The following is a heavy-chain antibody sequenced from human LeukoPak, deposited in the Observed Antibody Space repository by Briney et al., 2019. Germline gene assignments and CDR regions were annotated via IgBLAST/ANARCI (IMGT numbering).Heavy chain of an antibody. CDR2: ISSSSSYI. V-gene: IGHV3-21*01. CDR3: ARAYYYDSSGYYGFDY. CDR1: GFTFSSYW. Sequence: PGGSLRLSCAASGFTFSSYWMNWVRQAPGKGLEWVSSISSSSSYIYYADSVKGRFTISRDNAKNSLYLQMNSLRAEDTAVYYCARAYYYDSSGYYGFDYWGQGTLVTVSS. J-gene: IGHJ4*02. D-gene: IGHD3-22*01.